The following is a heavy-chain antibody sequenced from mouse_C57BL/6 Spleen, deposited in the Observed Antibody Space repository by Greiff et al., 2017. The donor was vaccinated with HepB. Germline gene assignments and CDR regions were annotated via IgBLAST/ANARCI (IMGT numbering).Heavy chain of an antibody. D-gene: IGHD1-1*01. CDR2: IDPSDSYT. V-gene: IGHV1-59*01. J-gene: IGHJ1*03. Sequence: VQLQQPGAELVRPGTSVKLSCKASGYTFTSYWMHWVKQRPGQGLEWIGVIDPSDSYTNYNQKFKGKATLTVDTSSSTAYMQLSSLTSEDSAVYYCAREGILVVRYFDVWGTGTTVTVSS. CDR3: AREGILVVRYFDV. CDR1: GYTFTSYW.